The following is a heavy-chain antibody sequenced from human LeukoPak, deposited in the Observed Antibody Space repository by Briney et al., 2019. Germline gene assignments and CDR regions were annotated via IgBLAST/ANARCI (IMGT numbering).Heavy chain of an antibody. CDR1: GFTFDSYW. J-gene: IGHJ6*02. Sequence: GGSLRLSCAASGFTFDSYWMSWVRQAPGKGLEWVANIKEDGSEKYYVDSVRGRFTISRDNAKNSVYLLMNSLRAEDTAVYYCAKAVSTIGQYYYYGMDVWGQGTTVTVSS. CDR3: AKAVSTIGQYYYYGMDV. D-gene: IGHD2-8*01. CDR2: IKEDGSEK. V-gene: IGHV3-7*05.